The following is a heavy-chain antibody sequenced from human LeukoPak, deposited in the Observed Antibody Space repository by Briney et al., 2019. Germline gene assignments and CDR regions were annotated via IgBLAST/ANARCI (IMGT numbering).Heavy chain of an antibody. V-gene: IGHV3-64*01. Sequence: QPGGSLRLSCAASGFTFSNYAMHWVRQAPGKGLEYVSAISSDGGNTYYSNSVKGRFTVSRDNSKDMLYLQMGSLRAEDMAVYYRARGRHGSFNWNSKKRGNWFDPWGQGTLVTVSS. J-gene: IGHJ5*02. D-gene: IGHD1-20*01. CDR1: GFTFSNYA. CDR2: ISSDGGNT. CDR3: ARGRHGSFNWNSKKRGNWFDP.